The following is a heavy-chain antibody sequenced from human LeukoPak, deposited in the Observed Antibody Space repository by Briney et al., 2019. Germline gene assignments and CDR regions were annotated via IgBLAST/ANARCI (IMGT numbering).Heavy chain of an antibody. D-gene: IGHD6-13*01. CDR2: IYYSGST. V-gene: IGHV4-39*07. CDR3: ARAGSSWLYYFDY. J-gene: IGHJ4*02. CDR1: GGSINSSSYY. Sequence: PSETLSLTCTVSGGSINSSSYYWGWIRQPPGKGLEWIGSIYYSGSTYYNPSLKSRVTISVDTSKNQFSLKLSSVTAADTAVYYCARAGSSWLYYFDYWGQGTLVTVSS.